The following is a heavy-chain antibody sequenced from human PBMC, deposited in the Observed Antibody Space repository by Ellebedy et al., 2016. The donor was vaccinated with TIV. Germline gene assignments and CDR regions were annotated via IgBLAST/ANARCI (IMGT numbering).Heavy chain of an antibody. CDR2: IWYDGSNK. CDR1: GFNCSNYG. Sequence: GGSLRLSCAASGFNCSNYGMHWVRQAPGKGLEWVAIIWYDGSNKYYGDSVKGRFTISRDNSKNTLYLQMNSLRAEDTAVYYCARDKRYGSGSYSYYYGMDVWGQGTTVTVSS. V-gene: IGHV3-33*01. D-gene: IGHD3-10*01. CDR3: ARDKRYGSGSYSYYYGMDV. J-gene: IGHJ6*02.